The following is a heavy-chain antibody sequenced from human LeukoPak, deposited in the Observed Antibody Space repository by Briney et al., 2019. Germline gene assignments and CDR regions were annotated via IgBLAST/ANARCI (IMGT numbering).Heavy chain of an antibody. CDR3: TRRYNYDSSGYYYVRDAFDI. CDR1: GFIFNYG. J-gene: IGHJ3*02. D-gene: IGHD3-22*01. Sequence: GGSLRLSCAASGFIFNYGMSWVRQAPGRGLEWVSAISGSGGSTYYADSVKGRFTISRDNSKNTLYLQMNSLRAEDTAVYYCTRRYNYDSSGYYYVRDAFDIWGQGTMVTVSS. V-gene: IGHV3-23*01. CDR2: ISGSGGST.